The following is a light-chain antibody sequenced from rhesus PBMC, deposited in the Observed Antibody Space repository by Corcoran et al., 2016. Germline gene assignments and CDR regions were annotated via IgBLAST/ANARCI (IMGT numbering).Light chain of an antibody. CDR1: QGITND. CDR2: EAS. CDR3: QHYYSTPWT. V-gene: IGKV1-25*01. J-gene: IGKJ1*01. Sequence: DIQMTQSPSSLSASVGDRVTITCRASQGITNDLAWYQQKPGETPKLLIYEASSLQSGIPSRFRGSGSGTDFTLTISSLQPEDFATYYCQHYYSTPWTFGQGIKVEIK.